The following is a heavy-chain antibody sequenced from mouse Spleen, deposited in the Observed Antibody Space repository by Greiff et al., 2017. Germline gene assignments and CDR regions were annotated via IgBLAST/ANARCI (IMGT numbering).Heavy chain of an antibody. CDR3: ARGRLGLFDY. CDR1: GFTFSSYA. CDR2: ISDGGSYT. J-gene: IGHJ2*01. Sequence: EVMLVESGGGLVKPGGSLKLSCAASGFTFSSYAMSWVRQTPEKRLEWVATISDGGSYTYYPDSVKGRFTISRDNAKNNLYLQMSSLKSEDTAMYYCARGRLGLFDYWGQGTTLTVSS. V-gene: IGHV5-4*03. D-gene: IGHD4-1*01.